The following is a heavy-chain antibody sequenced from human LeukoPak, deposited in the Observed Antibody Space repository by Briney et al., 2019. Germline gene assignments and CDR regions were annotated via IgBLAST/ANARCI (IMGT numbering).Heavy chain of an antibody. CDR3: ARGFTMVRGGGMDV. V-gene: IGHV3-21*01. J-gene: IGHJ6*02. CDR1: GFTFSSYS. CDR2: ISSSSSYI. D-gene: IGHD3-10*01. Sequence: PGGSLRLSCAASGFTFSSYSMNWVRQAPGKGLEWVSSISSSSSYIYYADSVKGRFTISRDNAKNSLYLQMNSLRAEDTAVYYCARGFTMVRGGGMDVWGQGTTVTVSS.